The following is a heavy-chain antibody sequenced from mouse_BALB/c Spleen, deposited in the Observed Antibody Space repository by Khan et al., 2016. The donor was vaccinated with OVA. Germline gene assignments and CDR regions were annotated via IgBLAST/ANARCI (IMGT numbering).Heavy chain of an antibody. CDR2: ISYSGNT. J-gene: IGHJ2*01. Sequence: EVQLQESGPGLVKPSQSLSLICTVTGYSITSDYAWNWIRQFPGNKLEWMGFISYSGNTKYTPSFKGRISITRDTSKNQFFLQLNSVTTEDTATYYCARVYGGDFDYWGQGTTLTVSS. V-gene: IGHV3-2*02. CDR1: GYSITSDYA. D-gene: IGHD1-1*01. CDR3: ARVYGGDFDY.